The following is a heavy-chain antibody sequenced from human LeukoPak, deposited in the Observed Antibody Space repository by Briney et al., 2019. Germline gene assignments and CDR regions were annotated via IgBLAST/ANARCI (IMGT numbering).Heavy chain of an antibody. CDR1: GYTFTGYY. D-gene: IGHD2-2*01. CDR3: ARVFAQLSEGWFDP. Sequence: ASVKVSCKASGYTFTGYYMHWVRQAPGQGLEWTGWINPNSGGTNYAQKFQGRVTMTRDTSISTAYMELSRLRSDDTAVYYCARVFAQLSEGWFDPWGQGTLVTVSS. J-gene: IGHJ5*02. V-gene: IGHV1-2*02. CDR2: INPNSGGT.